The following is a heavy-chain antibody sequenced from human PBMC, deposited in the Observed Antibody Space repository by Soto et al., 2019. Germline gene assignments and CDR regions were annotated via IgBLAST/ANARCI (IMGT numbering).Heavy chain of an antibody. CDR1: GFTFNNAW. CDR2: IKKETDGGTT. D-gene: IGHD2-21*01. V-gene: IGHV3-15*01. Sequence: NPGGSLRLSCAGSGFTFNNAWMSWVRQAPGKGLEWVGRIKKETDGGTTDYAASVKGRFSISRDDSKNTVFLQMNSLRTEDTAVYYCTTVFLWSYYFDNWGPGT. CDR3: TTVFLWSYYFDN. J-gene: IGHJ4*02.